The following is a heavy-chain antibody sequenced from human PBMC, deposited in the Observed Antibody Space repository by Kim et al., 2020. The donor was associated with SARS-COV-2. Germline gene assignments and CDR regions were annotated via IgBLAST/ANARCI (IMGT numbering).Heavy chain of an antibody. Sequence: SETLSLTCAVYGGSFSGYYWSWIRQPPGKGLEWIGEINHSGSNNYNPSLKSRVNISVDTSKNQFSLKLSSVTAADTAVYYCARVRDIVVVPAAIGYWGQGTLVTVSS. J-gene: IGHJ4*02. D-gene: IGHD2-2*01. CDR3: ARVRDIVVVPAAIGY. V-gene: IGHV4-34*01. CDR2: INHSGSN. CDR1: GGSFSGYY.